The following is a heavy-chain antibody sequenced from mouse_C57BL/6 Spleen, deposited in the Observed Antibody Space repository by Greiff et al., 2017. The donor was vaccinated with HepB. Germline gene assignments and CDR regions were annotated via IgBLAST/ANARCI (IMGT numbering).Heavy chain of an antibody. J-gene: IGHJ1*03. CDR3: ARSPFITTVAWYFDV. CDR1: GFTFSSYT. CDR2: ISGGGGNT. D-gene: IGHD1-1*01. V-gene: IGHV5-9*01. Sequence: EVKLMESGGGLVKPGGSLKLSCAASGFTFSSYTMSWVRQTPEKRLEWVATISGGGGNTYYPDSVKGRFTISRDNAKNTLYLQMSSLRSEDTALYYCARSPFITTVAWYFDVWGTGTTVTVSS.